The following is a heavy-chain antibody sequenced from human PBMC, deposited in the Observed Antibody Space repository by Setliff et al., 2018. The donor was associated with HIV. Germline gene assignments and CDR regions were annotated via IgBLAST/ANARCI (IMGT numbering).Heavy chain of an antibody. CDR1: RYTFTDYY. CDR3: ASAGDPGSPPLDY. J-gene: IGHJ4*02. V-gene: IGHV1-2*02. D-gene: IGHD1-26*01. CDR2: INFNSGGT. Sequence: GASVKVSCKASRYTFTDYYIHWVRQAPGQGLEWMGWINFNSGGTNYAQVRDRVTMTRDTSISTAYVEVIRLRSDDTAVYFCASAGDPGSPPLDYWGQGTLVTVSS.